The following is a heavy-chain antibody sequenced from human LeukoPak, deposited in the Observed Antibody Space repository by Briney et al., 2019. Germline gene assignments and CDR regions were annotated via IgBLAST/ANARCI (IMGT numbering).Heavy chain of an antibody. V-gene: IGHV3-23*01. Sequence: GGSLRLSCAAPGFTFSSYSMSWVRQARGKGLEWVSGISGSGGSTYYADSVKGRFTISRDNSKNTLYLQMNSLRAEDTAVYYCAKGGRSYYFYYMDVWGKGTTVTVSS. D-gene: IGHD2-15*01. CDR3: AKGGRSYYFYYMDV. CDR1: GFTFSSYS. CDR2: ISGSGGST. J-gene: IGHJ6*03.